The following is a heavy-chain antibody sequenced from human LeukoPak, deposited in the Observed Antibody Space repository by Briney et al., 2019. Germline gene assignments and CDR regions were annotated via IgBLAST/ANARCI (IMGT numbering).Heavy chain of an antibody. V-gene: IGHV1-46*01. Sequence: ASVKVSCKASGYTFTSYYMHWVRQAPGQGLEWMGIINPSGGSTSYAQKFQGRVTMTRDTSTSTVYMELSSLRSEDTAVYYCARGEDIVVVPAAMIPWFDPWGQGTLVTVSS. J-gene: IGHJ5*02. CDR1: GYTFTSYY. CDR3: ARGEDIVVVPAAMIPWFDP. D-gene: IGHD2-2*01. CDR2: INPSGGST.